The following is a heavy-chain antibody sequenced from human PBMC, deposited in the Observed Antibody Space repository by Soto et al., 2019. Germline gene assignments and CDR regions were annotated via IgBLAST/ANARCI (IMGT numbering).Heavy chain of an antibody. CDR2: INHSGST. V-gene: IGHV4-34*01. CDR1: GGSFSGYY. CDR3: ARGVNVSGSYRSDAFDI. J-gene: IGHJ3*02. D-gene: IGHD3-16*02. Sequence: SETLSLTCAVYGGSFSGYYWSWIRQPPGKGLEWIGEINHSGSTNYNPSLKSRVTISVDTSKNQFSLKLSSVTAADTAVYYCARGVNVSGSYRSDAFDIWGQGTMVTVSS.